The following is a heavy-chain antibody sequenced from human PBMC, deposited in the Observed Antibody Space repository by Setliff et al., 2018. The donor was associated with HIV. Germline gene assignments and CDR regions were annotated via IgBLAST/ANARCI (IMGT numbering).Heavy chain of an antibody. CDR2: IYTSRGT. J-gene: IGHJ4*02. D-gene: IGHD2-15*01. Sequence: PSETLSLTCTVSGGSISGYHWNWLRQTPGKGLEWIGYIYTSRGTNYNHSLRTRVIISVDTSNQFSLKLSSVTAADAAVYYCARLGRAIDDGGSSLRLDFWGQGMLVTVSS. CDR3: ARLGRAIDDGGSSLRLDF. CDR1: GGSISGYH. V-gene: IGHV4-4*09.